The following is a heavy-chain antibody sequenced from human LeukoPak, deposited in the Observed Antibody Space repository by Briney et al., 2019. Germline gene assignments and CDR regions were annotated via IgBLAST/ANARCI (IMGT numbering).Heavy chain of an antibody. CDR2: INHSGST. J-gene: IGHJ4*02. V-gene: IGHV4-34*01. D-gene: IGHD1-26*01. CDR1: GGSFSGYY. CDR3: ARASGQWELGRVFDY. Sequence: PSETLSLTCAVYGGSFSGYYWSWIRQPPGKGLEWIGEINHSGSTNYNPSLKSRVTISVDTSKNQFSLKLSSVTAADTAVYYCARASGQWELGRVFDYWGQGTLVTVSS.